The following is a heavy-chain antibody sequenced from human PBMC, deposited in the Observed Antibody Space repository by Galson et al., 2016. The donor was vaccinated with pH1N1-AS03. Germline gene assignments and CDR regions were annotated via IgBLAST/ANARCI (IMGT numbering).Heavy chain of an antibody. CDR3: ARMEKRWGDAYDI. CDR1: GYTFVNYG. J-gene: IGHJ3*02. CDR2: ISANNGDT. Sequence: SVKVSCKASGYTFVNYGISWVRQAPGQGLEWMGWISANNGDTNYAQKFQGRVTMTTDTSTSTTYVELRSLRSDDTAVYYCARMEKRWGDAYDIWGQGTMVTVSS. D-gene: IGHD1-1*01. V-gene: IGHV1-18*01.